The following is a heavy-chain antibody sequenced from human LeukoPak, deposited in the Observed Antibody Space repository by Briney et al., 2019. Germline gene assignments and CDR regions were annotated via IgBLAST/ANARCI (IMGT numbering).Heavy chain of an antibody. Sequence: GGSLRLSCAASGFTFSSYAMHWVRQAPGKGLEWVAVISYDGSNKYYADSVKGRFTISRDNSKNTLYLQMNSLRSEETAVYYCAKEWRAYSSGWYIDYWGQGTLVTVSS. J-gene: IGHJ4*02. CDR3: AKEWRAYSSGWYIDY. CDR1: GFTFSSYA. V-gene: IGHV3-30-3*01. CDR2: ISYDGSNK. D-gene: IGHD6-19*01.